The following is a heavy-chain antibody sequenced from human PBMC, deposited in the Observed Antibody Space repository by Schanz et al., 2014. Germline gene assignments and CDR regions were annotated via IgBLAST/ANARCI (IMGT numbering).Heavy chain of an antibody. CDR3: AKRCSSTSCSHGAFDI. V-gene: IGHV3-53*01. Sequence: EVQLVESGGGLIQPGGSLRLSCVASGFTVSSNYMSWVRQAQGKGQEGVTVIYSDGRTYYGDAVKGRFTIYRDNSKNTLYLQRNRLRDEDTAMYYCAKRCSSTSCSHGAFDIWGQGTMVTVSS. CDR1: GFTVSSNY. J-gene: IGHJ3*02. D-gene: IGHD2-2*01. CDR2: IYSDGRT.